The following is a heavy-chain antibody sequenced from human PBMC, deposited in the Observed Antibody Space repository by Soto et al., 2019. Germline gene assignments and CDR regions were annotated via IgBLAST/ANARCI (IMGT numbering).Heavy chain of an antibody. CDR3: ARSALGGAATDHNWFDP. D-gene: IGHD4-17*01. J-gene: IGHJ5*02. Sequence: QVQLVQSGAEVKKPGASVKVSCKASGYTFTSYGISWVRQAPGQGLEWMGWISAYNGNTNYAQKLQGRVTMTTDTSTSTAYMELRRLRSDDTAGYYCARSALGGAATDHNWFDPWGQGTLVTVSS. V-gene: IGHV1-18*01. CDR1: GYTFTSYG. CDR2: ISAYNGNT.